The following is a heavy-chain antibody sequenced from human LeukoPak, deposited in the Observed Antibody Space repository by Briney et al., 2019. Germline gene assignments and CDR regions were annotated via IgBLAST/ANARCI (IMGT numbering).Heavy chain of an antibody. V-gene: IGHV4-30-4*01. CDR1: GGSISSGDYY. D-gene: IGHD3-22*01. Sequence: SQTLSLTCTVSGGSISSGDYYWSWIRQPPGKGLEWIGYIYYSGSTYYNPSLKSRVTISVDTSKNQFSLKLSSVTAADTAVYYCARGIYSSGYYGEVDYWGQGTLVTVSS. CDR2: IYYSGST. J-gene: IGHJ4*02. CDR3: ARGIYSSGYYGEVDY.